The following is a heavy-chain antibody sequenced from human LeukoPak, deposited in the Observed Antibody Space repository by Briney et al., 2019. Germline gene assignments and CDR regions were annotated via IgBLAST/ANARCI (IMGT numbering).Heavy chain of an antibody. Sequence: GGSLRLSCAASGFTFSSYSMNWVRQAPGKGLEWVSSISSSSSYIYYADSVKGRFTISRDNAKNSLYLQMNSLRAEDTAVYYCARPHPRYSYGYLLFYFDYWGQGTLVTVSS. V-gene: IGHV3-21*01. CDR2: ISSSSSYI. D-gene: IGHD5-18*01. J-gene: IGHJ4*02. CDR3: ARPHPRYSYGYLLFYFDY. CDR1: GFTFSSYS.